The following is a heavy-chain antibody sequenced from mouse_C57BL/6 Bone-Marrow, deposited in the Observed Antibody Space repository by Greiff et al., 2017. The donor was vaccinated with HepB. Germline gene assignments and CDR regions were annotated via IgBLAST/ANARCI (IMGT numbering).Heavy chain of an antibody. CDR3: TTQGGITTVGYFDY. CDR1: GFNIKDDY. V-gene: IGHV14-4*01. D-gene: IGHD1-1*01. Sequence: EVQLQQSGAELVRPGASVKLSCTASGFNIKDDYMHWVKQRPEQGLEWIGWIDPENGDTEYASKFQGKATITADTSSNTAYLQLSSLTSDDTAVYYCTTQGGITTVGYFDYWGQGTTLTVSS. J-gene: IGHJ2*01. CDR2: IDPENGDT.